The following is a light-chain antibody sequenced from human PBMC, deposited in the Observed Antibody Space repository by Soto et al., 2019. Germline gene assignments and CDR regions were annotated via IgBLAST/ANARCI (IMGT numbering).Light chain of an antibody. CDR2: EVT. J-gene: IGLJ2*01. Sequence: QSALTQPASVSGSPGQSVTISCTGTSSDVGGYNYVSWYQQHPGKAPQLIIYEVTNRPSGVSNRFSGSKSGNTASLTISGLQGEDEAVYYCSSYTSRTTLVVFGGGTKVTVL. CDR1: SSDVGGYNY. V-gene: IGLV2-14*01. CDR3: SSYTSRTTLVV.